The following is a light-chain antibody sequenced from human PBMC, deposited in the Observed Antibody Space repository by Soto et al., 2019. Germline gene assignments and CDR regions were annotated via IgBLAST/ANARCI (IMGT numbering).Light chain of an antibody. CDR3: AAWDDSLNGPL. V-gene: IGLV1-44*01. J-gene: IGLJ3*02. Sequence: QSALTQPPSASGTPGQRVTISCSGSSSNIGSHTVNWYQQLPGKAPTLLIYSNNQRPSGVPDRFSGSKSGTSASLAVNGLQSEDEGDYYCAAWDDSLNGPLFGGGTKLTVL. CDR1: SSNIGSHT. CDR2: SNN.